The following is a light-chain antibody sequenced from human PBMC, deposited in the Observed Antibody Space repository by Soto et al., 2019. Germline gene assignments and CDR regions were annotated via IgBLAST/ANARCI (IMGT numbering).Light chain of an antibody. CDR2: AAS. CDR3: QQYGGSPPET. J-gene: IGKJ1*01. Sequence: EIVLTQSPDTLSLSPGERATLSCRASHSVTSSYLAWYQQRPGQPPRLLIYAASIRATGIPDRFTGSGSRTEFTLTISRLEPEDFAVYYCQQYGGSPPETFGQGTKVDIK. CDR1: HSVTSSY. V-gene: IGKV3-20*01.